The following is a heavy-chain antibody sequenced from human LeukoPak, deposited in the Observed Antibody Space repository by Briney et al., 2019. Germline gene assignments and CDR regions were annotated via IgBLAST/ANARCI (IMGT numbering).Heavy chain of an antibody. CDR2: ISWNSGSI. CDR3: AKDVEFGGSYYGHFDY. D-gene: IGHD1-26*01. CDR1: GFTFDDYA. J-gene: IGHJ4*02. V-gene: IGHV3-9*01. Sequence: PGRSLRLSCAASGFTFDDYAMHWVRQAPGKGLEWVSGISWNSGSIGYADSVKGRFTISRDNAKNSLYQQMNSLRAEDTALYYCAKDVEFGGSYYGHFDYWGQGTLVTVSS.